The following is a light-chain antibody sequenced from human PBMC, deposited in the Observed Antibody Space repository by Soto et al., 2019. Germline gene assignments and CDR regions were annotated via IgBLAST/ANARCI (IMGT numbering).Light chain of an antibody. CDR1: QNIHSF. V-gene: IGKV1-39*01. CDR2: GVS. CDR3: QQSYSTPQGLT. J-gene: IGKJ4*01. Sequence: DIQMTQSPSSLSASVGDRVTISCRASQNIHSFLNWYQQKPGQAPKLLMYGVSSLQSGVPSRFSGSGSGTDFTLTITSLQPEDFATYYCQQSYSTPQGLTFGGGTKVEI.